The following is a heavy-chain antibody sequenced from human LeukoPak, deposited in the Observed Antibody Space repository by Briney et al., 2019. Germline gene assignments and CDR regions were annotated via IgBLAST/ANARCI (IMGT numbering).Heavy chain of an antibody. D-gene: IGHD2-2*01. CDR1: GFTFRSYE. CDR2: IGSSGSTL. Sequence: GGSLRLSCAAAGFTFRSYEMNWVRQAPGKGLEWISYIGSSGSTLYYADSVKGRFTISRDNAKNPLYLQMTSLTAEDTAVYYCARETCTTTRCYYYYYNYMDVWGKGTTVTVSS. J-gene: IGHJ6*03. CDR3: ARETCTTTRCYYYYYNYMDV. V-gene: IGHV3-48*03.